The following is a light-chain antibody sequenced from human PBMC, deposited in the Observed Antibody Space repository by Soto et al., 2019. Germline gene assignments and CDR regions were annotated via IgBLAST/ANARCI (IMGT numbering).Light chain of an antibody. V-gene: IGKV1-9*01. CDR1: QDISNY. CDR2: AAF. CDR3: QQVNSYPRT. Sequence: IQLTQSPSSLSASVGDRVTITCRASQDISNYLAWYQQQPGKAPKLLIYAAFILQSGVPSRFSGSGSGTDFTLTISILQPEDFATYYCQQVNSYPRTFGQGTKAEIK. J-gene: IGKJ1*01.